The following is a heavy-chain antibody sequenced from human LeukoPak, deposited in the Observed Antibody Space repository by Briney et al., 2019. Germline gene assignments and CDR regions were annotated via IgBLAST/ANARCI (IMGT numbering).Heavy chain of an antibody. CDR1: GFTFSSYS. V-gene: IGHV3-21*01. D-gene: IGHD1-26*01. J-gene: IGHJ4*02. CDR2: ISSSSSYI. Sequence: PGGSLRLSCAASGFTFSSYSMNWVRQAPGKGLEWVSSISSSSSYIYYADSVKGRFTISRDNAKNSLYLQMNSLRAEDTAVYYCATTQNSGSYYVGYWGQGTLVTVSS. CDR3: ATTQNSGSYYVGY.